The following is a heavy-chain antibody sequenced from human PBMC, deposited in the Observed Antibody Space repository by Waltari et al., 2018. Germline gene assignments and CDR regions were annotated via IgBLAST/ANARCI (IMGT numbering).Heavy chain of an antibody. CDR3: ARHLAVAGTQGFDY. Sequence: QLPDSGPGLLKPSETLSLTCALSGYSFSSRYYSALTRRPPGKGLGWIGSIYHSGSTYYNPSLKSRVTISADTSKNQFSLKLSSVTAADTAVYYCARHLAVAGTQGFDYWGQGTLVTVSS. CDR1: GYSFSSRYY. D-gene: IGHD6-19*01. V-gene: IGHV4-38-2*01. J-gene: IGHJ4*02. CDR2: IYHSGST.